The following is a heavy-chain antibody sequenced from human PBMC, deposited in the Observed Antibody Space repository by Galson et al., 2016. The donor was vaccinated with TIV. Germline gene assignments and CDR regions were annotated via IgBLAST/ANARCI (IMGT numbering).Heavy chain of an antibody. D-gene: IGHD5/OR15-5a*01. V-gene: IGHV1-2*02. CDR2: INPKTGGS. CDR3: AGGPRVYDFGD. CDR1: GFIFSDYY. J-gene: IGHJ4*02. Sequence: SVKVSCKASGFIFSDYYLHWVRQAPGQGLEWMGWINPKTGGSLSPETFQGRVSLTRDTSVSTAYMELTRLRPDDTAVYYCAGGPRVYDFGDWGQGTLVTVSS.